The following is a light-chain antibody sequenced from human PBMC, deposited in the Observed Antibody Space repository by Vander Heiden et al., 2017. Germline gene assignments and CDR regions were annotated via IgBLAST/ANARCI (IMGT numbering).Light chain of an antibody. CDR3: QMWDRYSEQMV. CDR2: NDN. V-gene: IGLV3-21*02. CDR1: DIGSKT. Sequence: SYVLTQSPSVSVAPGQTATITCGGKDIGSKTVHWYQQRTGQAPFLVVYNDNKRPSTIPERFSGYNSADTATLTISRVEAGDEADYYCQMWDRYSEQMVFGGGTKMTVL. J-gene: IGLJ2*01.